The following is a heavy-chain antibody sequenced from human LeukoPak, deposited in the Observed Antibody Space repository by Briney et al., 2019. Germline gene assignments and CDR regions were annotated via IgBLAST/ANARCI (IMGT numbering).Heavy chain of an antibody. V-gene: IGHV1-18*01. D-gene: IGHD4-17*01. CDR2: ISAYNGNT. CDR1: GYTFTSYG. J-gene: IGHJ1*01. CDR3: AREAMGYGDFVEYFQH. Sequence: GASVKVSCKASGYTFTSYGISWVRQAPGQGLEWMGWISAYNGNTNYAQKLQGRVTMTTDTSTSTAYMELRSLRSDDTAVYYCAREAMGYGDFVEYFQHWGQGTLVTVSS.